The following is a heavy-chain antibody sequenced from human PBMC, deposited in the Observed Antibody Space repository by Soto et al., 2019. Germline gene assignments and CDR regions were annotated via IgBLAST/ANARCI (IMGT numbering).Heavy chain of an antibody. CDR2: SSAYNGNT. CDR3: ARDGVDTATGYYYGMDV. CDR1: GYTFTSYG. Sequence: QVQLVQSGAEVKKPGASVKVSCKASGYTFTSYGISWVRQAPGQGLEWMGWSSAYNGNTNYAQKLQGRVTMTTDTSKSTAYMELRSLRSDDTAVYYCARDGVDTATGYYYGMDVWGQGTTVTVSS. D-gene: IGHD5-18*01. V-gene: IGHV1-18*01. J-gene: IGHJ6*02.